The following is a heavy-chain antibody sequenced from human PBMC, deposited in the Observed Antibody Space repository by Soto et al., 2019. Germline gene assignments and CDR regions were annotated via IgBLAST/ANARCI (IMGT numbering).Heavy chain of an antibody. CDR2: ISYDGINK. Sequence: GGSLRLSCAASGFTFSSYAMHWVRRTPGKGLECVALISYDGINKYYADSVKGRFTVSRDNSKSTLYLQTNSLSAEDTAVYYCVKDGVSGWSDYFFDYWGQGTLVTVSS. CDR1: GFTFSSYA. D-gene: IGHD6-19*01. J-gene: IGHJ4*02. V-gene: IGHV3-30*18. CDR3: VKDGVSGWSDYFFDY.